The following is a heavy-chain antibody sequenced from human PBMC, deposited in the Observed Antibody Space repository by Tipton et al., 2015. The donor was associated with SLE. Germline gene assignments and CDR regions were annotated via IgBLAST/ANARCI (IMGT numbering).Heavy chain of an antibody. Sequence: QVQLVQSGAEVKKPGASVKVSCKASGYTFTNYGISWVRQAPGQGLEWMGWISAHNGNTNYAQKLQGRVTMTTDTSTSTAYMELRSLRSDDTAVYYCARDEGQAGGVVTAMDYYYYYMDVWGKGTTVTVSS. J-gene: IGHJ6*03. CDR1: GYTFTNYG. CDR3: ARDEGQAGGVVTAMDYYYYYMDV. D-gene: IGHD2-21*02. CDR2: ISAHNGNT. V-gene: IGHV1-18*04.